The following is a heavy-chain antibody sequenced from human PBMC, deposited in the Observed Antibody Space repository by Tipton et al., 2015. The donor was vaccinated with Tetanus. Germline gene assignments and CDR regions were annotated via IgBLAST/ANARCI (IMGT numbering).Heavy chain of an antibody. CDR1: GYTFTGYY. Sequence: QLVQSGAEVKKPGASVKVSCKASGYTFTGYYMYWVRQAPGQGLGWMGWIDPNSGGTIYAQKFQGRVTMTRDTSISTVYMELSRLRSDDTAVYYCARDRGDYIYYGMDVWGPGTTVTVSS. J-gene: IGHJ6*02. CDR2: IDPNSGGT. V-gene: IGHV1-2*02. CDR3: ARDRGDYIYYGMDV. D-gene: IGHD3-22*01.